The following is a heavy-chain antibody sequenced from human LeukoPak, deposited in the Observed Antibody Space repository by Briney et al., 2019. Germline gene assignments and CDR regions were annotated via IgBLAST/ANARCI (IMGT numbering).Heavy chain of an antibody. J-gene: IGHJ4*02. D-gene: IGHD3-9*01. Sequence: GGSLRLSCAASGFTFSSYSMNWVRQAPGKGLEWVSSISSSSSYIYHADSVKGRFTISRDNAKNSLYLQMNSLGAEDTAVYYCARVRRYLDYWGQGTLVTVSS. CDR1: GFTFSSYS. CDR3: ARVRRYLDY. V-gene: IGHV3-21*01. CDR2: ISSSSSYI.